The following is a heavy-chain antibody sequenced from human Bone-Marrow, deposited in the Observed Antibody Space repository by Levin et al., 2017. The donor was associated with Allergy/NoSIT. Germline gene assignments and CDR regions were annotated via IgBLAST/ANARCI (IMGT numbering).Heavy chain of an antibody. CDR2: IRSKAYGGTT. J-gene: IGHJ4*02. V-gene: IGHV3-49*04. D-gene: IGHD2-21*02. CDR1: GFTFGDYA. Sequence: GESLKISCTASGFTFGDYAMSWVRQAPGKGLEWVGFIRSKAYGGTTEYAASVKGRFTISRDDSKSIAYLQMNSLKTEDTAVYYCTRVRYCGGDCFAPLGAKEFDYWGQGTLVTVSS. CDR3: TRVRYCGGDCFAPLGAKEFDY.